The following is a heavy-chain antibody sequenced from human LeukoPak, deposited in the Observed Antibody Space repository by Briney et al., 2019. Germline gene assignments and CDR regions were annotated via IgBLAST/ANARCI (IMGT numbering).Heavy chain of an antibody. V-gene: IGHV3-73*01. Sequence: PGGSLRLSCAASGFTCSGSAMHWVRQASGKGLEWVGRIRSKANSYATAYAASVKGRFTISRDDSKNTAYLQMNSLETEDTAVYYCTRGRYDSSNAYFDYWGQGALVTVSS. J-gene: IGHJ4*02. CDR2: IRSKANSYAT. CDR3: TRGRYDSSNAYFDY. D-gene: IGHD3-22*01. CDR1: GFTCSGSA.